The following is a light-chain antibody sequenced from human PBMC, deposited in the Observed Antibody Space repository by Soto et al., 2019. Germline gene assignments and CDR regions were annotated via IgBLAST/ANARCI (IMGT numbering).Light chain of an antibody. Sequence: QSVLTQPPSVSGAPGQRVTISCTGSSPNIGAGYDVQWYQQLPGTAPKLLMYGNTNRPSGVPDRFSGSKSGTSASLAITGLQAEDEADYYCQSYDSSLTALYVFGTGTKLTVL. J-gene: IGLJ1*01. CDR2: GNT. CDR3: QSYDSSLTALYV. V-gene: IGLV1-40*01. CDR1: SPNIGAGYD.